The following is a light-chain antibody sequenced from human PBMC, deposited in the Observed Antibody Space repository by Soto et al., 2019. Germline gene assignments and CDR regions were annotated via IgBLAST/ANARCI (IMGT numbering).Light chain of an antibody. CDR2: KAS. CDR1: QSISSW. J-gene: IGKJ1*01. CDR3: QQYENYPWT. Sequence: DIQMTQSPSTLSASVGDRVTIACRASQSISSWLAWYQQKPGKAPTLLIYKASSLESGVTSRFSGSESGTEFTLTISSLQPEDFATYYCQQYENYPWTFGQGTKVDIK. V-gene: IGKV1-5*03.